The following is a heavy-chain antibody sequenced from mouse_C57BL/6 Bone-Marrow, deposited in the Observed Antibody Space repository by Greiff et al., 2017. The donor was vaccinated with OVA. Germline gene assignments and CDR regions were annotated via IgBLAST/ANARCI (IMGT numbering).Heavy chain of an antibody. CDR1: GFTFNTYA. CDR3: VRESPPDGSSYWFAY. CDR2: IRSKSSNYAT. D-gene: IGHD1-1*01. V-gene: IGHV10-3*01. J-gene: IGHJ3*01. Sequence: EVQLVESGGGLVQPKGSLKLSCAASGFTFNTYAMHWVRQAPGKGLEWVARIRSKSSNYATYYADSVKDRFTISRDDSQSMLYLQMNNLKTEDTAMYYCVRESPPDGSSYWFAYWGQGTLVTVSA.